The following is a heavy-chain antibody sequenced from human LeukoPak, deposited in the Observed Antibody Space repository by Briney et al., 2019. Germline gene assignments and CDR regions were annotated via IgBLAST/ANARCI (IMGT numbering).Heavy chain of an antibody. V-gene: IGHV3-43D*04. Sequence: SGGSLRLSCAASGFTFGDYAMHWVRQAAGKGLEWVSLINWDGGSTYYADSVKGRFTISRDNSKNSLYLQMNSLRAEDTALYYCTATRDKYVWGSYLSDHWGQGTLVTVSS. J-gene: IGHJ4*02. CDR1: GFTFGDYA. D-gene: IGHD3-16*02. CDR2: INWDGGST. CDR3: TATRDKYVWGSYLSDH.